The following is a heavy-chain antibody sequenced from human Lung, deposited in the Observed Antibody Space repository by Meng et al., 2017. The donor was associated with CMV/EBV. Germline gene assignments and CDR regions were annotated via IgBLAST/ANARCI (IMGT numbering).Heavy chain of an antibody. D-gene: IGHD4-11*01. V-gene: IGHV4-30-4*01. CDR1: GGSISSGDYY. CDR2: IYYSGST. J-gene: IGHJ4*02. Sequence: VRLRESGPGLVKPSQTLSLTCTVSGGSISSGDYYWSWIRQPPGKGLEWIGYIYYSGSTYYNPSLKSRVTISVDTSKNQFSLKLSSVTAADTAVYYCARDRTTGRYFDYWGQGTLVTVSS. CDR3: ARDRTTGRYFDY.